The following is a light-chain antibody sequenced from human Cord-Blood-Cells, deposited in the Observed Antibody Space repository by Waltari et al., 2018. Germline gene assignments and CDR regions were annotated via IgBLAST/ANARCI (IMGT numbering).Light chain of an antibody. J-gene: IGLJ2*01. CDR2: DVS. CDR1: SSDVGGYNY. V-gene: IGLV2-14*01. Sequence: QSALTQPASVSGSPGQSIPISCTGTSSDVGGYNYVSWYQQHPGKAPKLMIYDVSNRPSGVSIRFSGSKSGNTASLTISGLQAEDEADYYCSSYTSSSTLVVFGGGTKLTVL. CDR3: SSYTSSSTLVV.